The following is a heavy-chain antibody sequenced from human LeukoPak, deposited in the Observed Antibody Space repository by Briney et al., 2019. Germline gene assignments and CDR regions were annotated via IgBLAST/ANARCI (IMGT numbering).Heavy chain of an antibody. CDR1: GGSISSYY. CDR2: IYYSGST. Sequence: ASETLSLTCTVSGGSISSYYWSWIRQPPGKGLEWIGYIYYSGSTNYNPSLKSRVTISVDTSKNQFSLKLSSVTAADTAVYCCARDQRYCSSTSCSYEDAFDIWGQGTMVTVSS. J-gene: IGHJ3*02. D-gene: IGHD2-2*01. V-gene: IGHV4-59*01. CDR3: ARDQRYCSSTSCSYEDAFDI.